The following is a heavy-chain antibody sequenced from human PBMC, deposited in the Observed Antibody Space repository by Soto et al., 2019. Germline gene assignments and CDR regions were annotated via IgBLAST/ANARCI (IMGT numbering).Heavy chain of an antibody. CDR1: GGTFSSYT. J-gene: IGHJ2*01. CDR3: ARDDDHADWYFDL. V-gene: IGHV1-69*08. Sequence: QVQLVQSGAEVKKPGSSVKVSCKASGGTFSSYTISWVRQAPGQGLEWMGRIIPILGIANYAQKFQGRVTITADKSTSTAYMELSSLRSEDTAVYYCARDDDHADWYFDLWGRGTLVTVSS. D-gene: IGHD2-15*01. CDR2: IIPILGIA.